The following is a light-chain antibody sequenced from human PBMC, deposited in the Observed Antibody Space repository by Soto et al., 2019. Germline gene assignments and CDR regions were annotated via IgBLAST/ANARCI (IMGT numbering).Light chain of an antibody. Sequence: QSALTQPRSVSGSPGQSVTISCTGTSSDVGAYNYVSWYQQHPGKAPKSMIYDVSKRPSGVPDRFSGSKSGNTAALTISGLQAEDEADYYCCSYAGNSSSVFGTGPKVTVL. CDR3: CSYAGNSSSV. CDR2: DVS. CDR1: SSDVGAYNY. J-gene: IGLJ1*01. V-gene: IGLV2-11*01.